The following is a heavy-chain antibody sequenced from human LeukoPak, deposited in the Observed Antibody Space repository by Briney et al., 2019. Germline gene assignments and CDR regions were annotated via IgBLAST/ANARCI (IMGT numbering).Heavy chain of an antibody. Sequence: GGSLRLSCAASGFTFSSYAMSWVRQAPGKGLEWVSAISGSGDRTYYADSVKGRFTISRDNSKNTLYLQMNNLRAEDTAMYYCAKDRQTYCSSTSCYLNWFDPWGQGTLVTVSS. CDR2: ISGSGDRT. CDR1: GFTFSSYA. CDR3: AKDRQTYCSSTSCYLNWFDP. V-gene: IGHV3-23*01. D-gene: IGHD2-2*01. J-gene: IGHJ5*02.